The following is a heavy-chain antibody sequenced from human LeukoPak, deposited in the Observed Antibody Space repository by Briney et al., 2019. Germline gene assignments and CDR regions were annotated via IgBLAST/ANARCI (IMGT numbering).Heavy chain of an antibody. V-gene: IGHV1-2*02. CDR1: GYTFTGYY. CDR2: INPNSGGT. J-gene: IGHJ4*02. D-gene: IGHD6-13*01. Sequence: ASVKVSCKASGYTFTGYYMHWVRQAPGQGLEWMGWINPNSGGTNYAQKFQGRVTMTRDTSISTAYMELSSLRSEDTAVYYCASGADRIAAAGTTFDYWGQGTLVTVSS. CDR3: ASGADRIAAAGTTFDY.